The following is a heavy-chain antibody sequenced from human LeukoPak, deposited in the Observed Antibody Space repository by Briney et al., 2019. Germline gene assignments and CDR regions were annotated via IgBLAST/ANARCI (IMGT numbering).Heavy chain of an antibody. CDR2: FDPEDGET. J-gene: IGHJ2*01. V-gene: IGHV1-24*01. D-gene: IGHD3-10*01. Sequence: ASVKVSCKVSGHTLTELSMHWVRQAPGKGLEWMGGFDPEDGETIHAQKFQGRVTMTEDTSTDTAYMELSSLRSEDTAVYYCATMYYYGSGSYPWYFDLWGRGTLVTVSS. CDR1: GHTLTELS. CDR3: ATMYYYGSGSYPWYFDL.